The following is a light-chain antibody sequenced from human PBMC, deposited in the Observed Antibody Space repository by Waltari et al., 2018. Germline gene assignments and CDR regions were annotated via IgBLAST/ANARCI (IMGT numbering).Light chain of an antibody. CDR1: QTILDTYDKNY. CDR2: WAS. V-gene: IGKV4-1*01. CDR3: QQYFNTPIT. J-gene: IGKJ4*01. Sequence: DIVMTQSPDSLAVSLGERVTINCRFSQTILDTYDKNYLAWHQQKPGQSPRLLIYWASTREFGVPDRFSGSGSGTDFTLTISGLQAEDVAVYYCQQYFNTPITFGGGTKVEIK.